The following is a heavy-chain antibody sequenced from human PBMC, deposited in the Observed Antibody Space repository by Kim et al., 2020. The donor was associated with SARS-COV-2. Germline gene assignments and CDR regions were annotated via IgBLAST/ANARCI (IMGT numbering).Heavy chain of an antibody. Sequence: GESLKISCKGSGYSFTSYWIGWVRQMPGKGLEWMGIIYPGDSDTRYSPSFQGQVTISADKSISTAYLQWSSLKASDTAMYYCARLTEVYYDFWSGYPPPFDYWGQGTLVTVSS. J-gene: IGHJ4*02. CDR1: GYSFTSYW. CDR3: ARLTEVYYDFWSGYPPPFDY. V-gene: IGHV5-51*01. CDR2: IYPGDSDT. D-gene: IGHD3-3*01.